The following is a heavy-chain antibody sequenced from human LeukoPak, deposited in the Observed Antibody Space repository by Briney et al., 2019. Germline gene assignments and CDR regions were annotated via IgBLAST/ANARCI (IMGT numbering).Heavy chain of an antibody. CDR2: ISSSSSKT. J-gene: IGHJ4*02. CDR3: ARGGAARHDY. V-gene: IGHV3-21*01. Sequence: GGSLRLSCAASVFSFSVSGMNWVRQAPGKGLEWVSYISSSSSKTNYAESVRGRFTISRDNAKNSLYLYMDSLRVEDMAVYYCARGGAARHDYWGQGTLVTVSS. CDR1: VFSFSVSG. D-gene: IGHD6-6*01.